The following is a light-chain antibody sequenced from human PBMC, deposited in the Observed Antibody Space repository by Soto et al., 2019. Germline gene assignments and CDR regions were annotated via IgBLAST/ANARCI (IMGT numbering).Light chain of an antibody. CDR1: QGIISW. J-gene: IGKJ4*01. V-gene: IGKV1-12*01. Sequence: DIQMTQSPSSVSASVGDRVTITCRASQGIISWLAWYQQKPGKDPKLLIYAASSLQSGVPSRFSGSGSGTDFTLTISSLKPEDFATYYCQQANSFPITFGGVTKVEIK. CDR2: AAS. CDR3: QQANSFPIT.